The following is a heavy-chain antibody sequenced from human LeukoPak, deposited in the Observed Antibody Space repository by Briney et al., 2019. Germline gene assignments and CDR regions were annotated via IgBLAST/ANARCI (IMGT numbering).Heavy chain of an antibody. CDR1: GFTFSNAW. V-gene: IGHV3-15*01. J-gene: IGHJ4*02. CDR3: TTDYQAVAFFDY. D-gene: IGHD6-19*01. Sequence: PGGSLRLSCAASGFTFSNAWMSWVRQAPGKGLEWVGRIKSKTDGGTTDYAAPVKGRFTISRDDSKNTLYLQMNSLKTEDTAVYYCTTDYQAVAFFDYWGRGTLVSVSS. CDR2: IKSKTDGGTT.